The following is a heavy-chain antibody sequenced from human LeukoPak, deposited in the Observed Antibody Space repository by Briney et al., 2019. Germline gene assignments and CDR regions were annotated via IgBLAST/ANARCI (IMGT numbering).Heavy chain of an antibody. CDR1: GFSVSDYD. D-gene: IGHD3-16*01. V-gene: IGHV3-11*05. CDR3: ARERRGNYFAFES. CDR2: ITSSAGST. J-gene: IGHJ4*02. Sequence: PGGSLRLSCAASGFSVSDYDMSWICQSPGKGLEWISYITSSAGSTKYADSVKGRFTISKDKAKNSVALQMNSLKSEDTAVYYCARERRGNYFAFESWGQGTLVTVSS.